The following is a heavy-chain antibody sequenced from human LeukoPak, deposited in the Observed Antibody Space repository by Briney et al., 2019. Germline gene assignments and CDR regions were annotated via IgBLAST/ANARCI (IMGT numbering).Heavy chain of an antibody. D-gene: IGHD2-2*01. CDR1: GYSISSGYH. CDR3: ARDSPNGVVAVDVQEGFDP. V-gene: IGHV4-38-2*02. CDR2: IYHSGKT. J-gene: IGHJ5*02. Sequence: SETLSLTCAVSGYSISSGYHWGWIRQPPGKGLEWIGSIYHSGKTHYNPSLKSRLTISLDTSKNQFSLKLTSVTAADTAVYYCARDSPNGVVAVDVQEGFDPWGQGTLVTVSS.